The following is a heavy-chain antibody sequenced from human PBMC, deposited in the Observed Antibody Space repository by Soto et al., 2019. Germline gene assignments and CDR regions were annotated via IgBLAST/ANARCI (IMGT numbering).Heavy chain of an antibody. CDR2: IYYDGRT. D-gene: IGHD5-18*01. CDR3: ARALYSYGPKFDP. J-gene: IGHJ5*02. CDR1: GASISSGY. V-gene: IGHV4-30-4*01. Sequence: SETLSLTCTVSGASISSGYWSWIRQSPGKGLEWIGYIYYDGRTYYNPSLRSRITISVDTSKNQFSLILNSVTAADTAVYYCARALYSYGPKFDPWGQGTLVTVSS.